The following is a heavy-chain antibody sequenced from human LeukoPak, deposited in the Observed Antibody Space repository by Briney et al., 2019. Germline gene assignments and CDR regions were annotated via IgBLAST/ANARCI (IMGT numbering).Heavy chain of an antibody. CDR3: ASLCSGGCCYHSPQDY. D-gene: IGHD2-15*01. Sequence: GASVKVSCKASGGTFSSYAISWVRQAPGQGLEWMGRIIPILGIANYAQKFQGRVTITADKSTSTAYMELSSLRSEDTAVYYCASLCSGGCCYHSPQDYWGQGTLVTVSS. J-gene: IGHJ4*02. CDR2: IIPILGIA. V-gene: IGHV1-69*04. CDR1: GGTFSSYA.